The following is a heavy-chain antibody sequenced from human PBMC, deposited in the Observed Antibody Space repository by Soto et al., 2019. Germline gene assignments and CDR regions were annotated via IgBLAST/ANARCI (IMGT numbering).Heavy chain of an antibody. J-gene: IGHJ4*02. CDR2: IYHSGTS. CDR3: VRMSVVGYFDY. CDR1: GASITGSDW. D-gene: IGHD3-22*01. Sequence: QVHLQESGPGLVKPSGTLSLTCTVSGASITGSDWWSWVRQTPEKGLEWIGEIYHSGTSNYHPSLKSRVTISQDKSKNQFSLNLTSVTAADMAVYSCVRMSVVGYFDYWGRGSLVTVSS. V-gene: IGHV4-4*02.